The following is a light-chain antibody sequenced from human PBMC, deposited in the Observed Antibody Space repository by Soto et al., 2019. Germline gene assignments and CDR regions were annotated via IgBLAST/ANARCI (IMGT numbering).Light chain of an antibody. CDR3: QQGYSTPYT. J-gene: IGKJ2*01. CDR2: AAS. CDR1: QNINTY. Sequence: DIQMTQSPSSLSASVGDRVTITCRASQNINTYLNWYQQKPGKAPKLLIYAASSLQSGVPSRFSGSGSGTDFMLTIRSLQPEDLATYSCQQGYSTPYTFGQGTKLEIK. V-gene: IGKV1-39*01.